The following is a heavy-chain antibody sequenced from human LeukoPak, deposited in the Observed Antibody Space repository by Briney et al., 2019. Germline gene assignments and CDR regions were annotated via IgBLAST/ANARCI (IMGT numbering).Heavy chain of an antibody. CDR2: IYPGDSDT. J-gene: IGHJ4*02. CDR1: GYSFISYW. Sequence: GESLKISCKASGYSFISYWIAWVRQMPGKGLEWMGTIYPGDSDTRYSPSFQGQVTISADTSISTAYLQWSSRTASDTAMYYCARPLVGTGYSSSWYFNYWGQGTLVTVSS. V-gene: IGHV5-51*01. D-gene: IGHD6-13*01. CDR3: ARPLVGTGYSSSWYFNY.